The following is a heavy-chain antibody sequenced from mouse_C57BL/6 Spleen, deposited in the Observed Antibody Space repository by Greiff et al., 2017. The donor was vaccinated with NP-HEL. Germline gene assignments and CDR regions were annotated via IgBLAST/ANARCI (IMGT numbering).Heavy chain of an antibody. D-gene: IGHD2-1*01. J-gene: IGHJ2*01. V-gene: IGHV5-4*03. CDR2: ISDGGSYT. CDR3: ARGSDGKGYFDY. Sequence: EVMLVESGGGLVKPGGSLKLSCAASGFTFSSYAMSWVRQTPEKRLEWVATISDGGSYTYYPDNVKGRFTISRDNAKNNLYLQMSHLKSEDTAMYYCARGSDGKGYFDYWGQGTTLTVSS. CDR1: GFTFSSYA.